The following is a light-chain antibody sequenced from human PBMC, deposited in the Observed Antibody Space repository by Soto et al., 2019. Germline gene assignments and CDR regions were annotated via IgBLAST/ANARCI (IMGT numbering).Light chain of an antibody. CDR3: SSYTSSTTLYV. V-gene: IGLV2-14*03. CDR2: DVS. CDR1: SSDVGNYNY. Sequence: QSVLTQPASVSGSPGQSITISCTGASSDVGNYNYVSWYQQHPGKAPKLIIYDVSNRPSGVSNRFSGSKSGNTASLTISGIQAEEEADSYCSSYTSSTTLYVFGTGTKVTV. J-gene: IGLJ1*01.